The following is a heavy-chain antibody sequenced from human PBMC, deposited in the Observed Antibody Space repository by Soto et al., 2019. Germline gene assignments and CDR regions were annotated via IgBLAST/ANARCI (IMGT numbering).Heavy chain of an antibody. CDR1: GFTFSDYY. D-gene: IGHD1-26*01. Sequence: GGSLRLSCAASGFTFSDYYMSWIRQAPGKGLEWVSYISSSSYTNYADSVKGRFTISRDNAKNSLYLQMNSLRAEDTAVYYCARLGGATDAFDIWGQGTMVTVSS. CDR3: ARLGGATDAFDI. CDR2: ISSSSYT. V-gene: IGHV3-11*06. J-gene: IGHJ3*02.